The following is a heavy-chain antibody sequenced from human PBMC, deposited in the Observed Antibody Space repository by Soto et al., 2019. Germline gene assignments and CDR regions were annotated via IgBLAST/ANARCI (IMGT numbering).Heavy chain of an antibody. CDR3: ARDRRISSIVADFDL. D-gene: IGHD2-21*01. CDR1: GFTFTNNA. CDR2: VAHDGTSK. Sequence: GGSLRLSCAASGFTFTNNAMHWVRRAPGKGLEWVAVVAHDGTSKYYAGSVKGRFTISSDKSTNTLFLQMDSLKTEDTAVYYCARDRRISSIVADFDLWGRGTLVTVSS. V-gene: IGHV3-30-3*01. J-gene: IGHJ4*02.